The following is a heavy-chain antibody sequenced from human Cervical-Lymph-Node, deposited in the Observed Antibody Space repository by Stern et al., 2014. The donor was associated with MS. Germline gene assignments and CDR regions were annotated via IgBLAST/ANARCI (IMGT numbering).Heavy chain of an antibody. J-gene: IGHJ6*02. V-gene: IGHV1-2*02. D-gene: IGHD3-3*01. CDR2: INPNTGGT. CDR3: ARDQRGITIFGVVTDYYYLGMDV. Sequence: VQLVESGAEVKKPGASVKVSCKTSGYIFTGYYIHWVRQAPGQGLEWMAWINPNTGGTKYAQQFQGRVTMSRDTSSSTAYVELSSLTSDDTAVYYCARDQRGITIFGVVTDYYYLGMDVWGQGTTVTVSS. CDR1: GYIFTGYY.